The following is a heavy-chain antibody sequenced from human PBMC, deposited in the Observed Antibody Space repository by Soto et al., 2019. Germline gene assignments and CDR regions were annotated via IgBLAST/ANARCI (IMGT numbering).Heavy chain of an antibody. CDR3: AHTVAGTSGRDLDY. CDR1: GFSLTTSGEA. V-gene: IGHV2-5*02. Sequence: QITLRESGPALVKPPQTLTLTCTFSGFSLTTSGEAVAWIRQPPGKLLEWLGIIYWDDDKRYSPSLGNRITFTKDNSKNQVFLSMADVDPSDTATYYCAHTVAGTSGRDLDYWGQGTRVTVSS. J-gene: IGHJ4*02. D-gene: IGHD2-21*02. CDR2: IYWDDDK.